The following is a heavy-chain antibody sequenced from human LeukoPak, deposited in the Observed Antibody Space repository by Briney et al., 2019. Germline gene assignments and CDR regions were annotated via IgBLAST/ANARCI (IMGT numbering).Heavy chain of an antibody. CDR1: GFTFGSYA. CDR3: AKGSLGSWYYFDY. CDR2: FSRSATDT. D-gene: IGHD6-13*01. V-gene: IGHV3-23*01. Sequence: GGSLRLSCAASGFTFGSYAMSWVRQAPGKGPEWVSTFSRSATDTYYADSVKGRFTIFRDNSKNTLYLQMSSLRAEDTAVYYCAKGSLGSWYYFDYWGQGTLVTVSS. J-gene: IGHJ4*02.